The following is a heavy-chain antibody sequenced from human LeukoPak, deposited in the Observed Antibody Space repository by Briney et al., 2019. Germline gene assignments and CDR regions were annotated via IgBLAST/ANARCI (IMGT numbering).Heavy chain of an antibody. CDR3: ARHRDYYDT. D-gene: IGHD3-22*01. J-gene: IGHJ4*01. CDR2: IYSSGSA. Sequence: PSETLSLTCTVSGSSINNNFWTWLRQPPGKGLEWIGYIYSSGSASYNPSIKSRVIISGDTSKNQISLKLTSVTAADTAVYFCARHRDYYDTWGRGTLVTVSS. V-gene: IGHV4-59*08. CDR1: GSSINNNF.